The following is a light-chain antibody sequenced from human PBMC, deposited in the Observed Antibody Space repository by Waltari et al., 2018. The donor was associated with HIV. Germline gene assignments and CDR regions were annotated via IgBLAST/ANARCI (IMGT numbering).Light chain of an antibody. Sequence: QSVLTQPPSASGTPGQTVSITCSGRTSNTGVNTVNWFQHFPGRAPKLLVDTKYRRPSGVPDRFAVSKSGTSASLAITGLQSEDEADYYCAVWDDGLNGWAFGGGTKLTVL. CDR3: AVWDDGLNGWA. CDR2: TKY. V-gene: IGLV1-44*01. J-gene: IGLJ3*02. CDR1: TSNTGVNT.